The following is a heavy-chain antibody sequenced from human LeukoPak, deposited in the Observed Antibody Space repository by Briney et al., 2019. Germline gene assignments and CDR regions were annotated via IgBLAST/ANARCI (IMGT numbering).Heavy chain of an antibody. CDR2: IYSVGST. CDR3: ARVFEDY. V-gene: IGHV3-66*01. D-gene: IGHD1-14*01. CDR1: GFTVSSTY. J-gene: IGHJ4*02. Sequence: PGGSLRLSSAASGFTVSSTYMSWVRQAPGKGLEWVSVIYSVGSTYYADSVKGRFTISRDNSKNTLYLQMNSLRAEDTAVYYCARVFEDYWGQGTLVTVSS.